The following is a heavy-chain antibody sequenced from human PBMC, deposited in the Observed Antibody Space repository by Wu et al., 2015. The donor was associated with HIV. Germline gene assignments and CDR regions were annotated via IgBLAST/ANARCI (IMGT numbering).Heavy chain of an antibody. J-gene: IGHJ3*02. CDR3: ARRPITMGSGPPQPEPEMSFDI. CDR2: IIPIFGTA. V-gene: IGHV1-69*05. D-gene: IGHD3-10*01. CDR1: GGTFSSYA. Sequence: QVQLVQSGAEVKKPGSSVKVSCKASGGTFSSYAISWVRQAPGQGLEWMGGIIPIFGTANYAQKFQGRVTITTDESTSTAYMELSSLRSEDTAVYYCARRPITMGSGPPQPEPEMSFDIVGTKGQVVTV.